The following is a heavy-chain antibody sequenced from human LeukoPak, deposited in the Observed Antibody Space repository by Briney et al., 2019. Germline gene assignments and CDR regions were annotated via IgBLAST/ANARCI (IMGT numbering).Heavy chain of an antibody. CDR3: ARGPNWFPDLYYYYYGMDV. Sequence: PGGSLRLSCAASGFTFSSYAMSWVRQAPGKGLEWVSYISSSSSTIYYADSVKGRFTISRDNAKNSLYLQMNSLRAEDTAVYYCARGPNWFPDLYYYYYGMDVWGQGTTVTVSS. J-gene: IGHJ6*02. V-gene: IGHV3-48*01. CDR2: ISSSSSTI. CDR1: GFTFSSYA. D-gene: IGHD1-1*01.